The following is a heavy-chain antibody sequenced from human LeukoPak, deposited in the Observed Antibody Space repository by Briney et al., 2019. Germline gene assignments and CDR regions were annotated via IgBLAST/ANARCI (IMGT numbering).Heavy chain of an antibody. J-gene: IGHJ4*02. Sequence: GRSLRLSSAASGFTFSGYAMHWVRPAPGQGLERVAVISYDGSNKYYADPVKGRFTISRDNSKNTLYLQMNSLRAEDTAVYYCARERRGSFDYWGQGTLVTVSS. CDR3: ARERRGSFDY. CDR2: ISYDGSNK. CDR1: GFTFSGYA. V-gene: IGHV3-30*04. D-gene: IGHD3-10*01.